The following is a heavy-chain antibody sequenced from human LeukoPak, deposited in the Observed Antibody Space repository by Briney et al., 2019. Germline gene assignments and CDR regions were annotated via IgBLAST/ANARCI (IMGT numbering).Heavy chain of an antibody. D-gene: IGHD3-16*02. J-gene: IGHJ1*01. CDR3: GKGLEYDYVWGTNRPWEH. V-gene: IGHV3-30*02. CDR1: GFTFSSYA. Sequence: GGSLRLSCAASGFTFSSYAMHWVRQAPGKGLEWLAFIRFNGSNKYYADSVKGRFTISRDNSKITLYLQMSSLRIEDTAVYYCGKGLEYDYVWGTNRPWEHWGQGTLVTVSS. CDR2: IRFNGSNK.